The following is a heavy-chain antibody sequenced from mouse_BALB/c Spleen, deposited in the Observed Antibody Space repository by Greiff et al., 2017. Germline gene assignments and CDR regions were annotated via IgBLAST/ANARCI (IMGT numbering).Heavy chain of an antibody. D-gene: IGHD2-2*01. CDR1: GFTFSSYT. CDR2: ISSGGSYT. J-gene: IGHJ3*01. CDR3: ARDGGYDSFAY. Sequence: EVKLVESGGGLVKPGGSLKLSCAASGFTFSSYTMSWVRQTPEKRLEWVATISSGGSYTYYPDSVKGRFTISRDNAKNTLYLQMSSLKSEDTAMYYCARDGGYDSFAYWGQGTLVTVSA. V-gene: IGHV5-6-4*01.